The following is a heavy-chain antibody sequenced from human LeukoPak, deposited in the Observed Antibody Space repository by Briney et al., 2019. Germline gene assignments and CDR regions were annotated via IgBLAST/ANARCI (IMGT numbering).Heavy chain of an antibody. CDR1: GFTFGSYW. Sequence: PGGSLRLSCAASGFTFGSYWMHWVRQAPGKGLEWVSRMNSDGSSISYADSVKSRSTISRDNAKNTLHLQMNSLRAEDTAVYYCAKVGYYDSSGYYAYLQHWGQGTLVTASS. V-gene: IGHV3-74*01. J-gene: IGHJ1*01. D-gene: IGHD3-22*01. CDR3: AKVGYYDSSGYYAYLQH. CDR2: MNSDGSSI.